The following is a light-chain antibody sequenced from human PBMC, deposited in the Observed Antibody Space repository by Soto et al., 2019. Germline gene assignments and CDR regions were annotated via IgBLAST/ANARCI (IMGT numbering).Light chain of an antibody. Sequence: DNQITQSPSSLSASLGDRVTITCRASQSITTYLNWYQQTSGEAPKLLIYAAARLQTGVPSRFSGSGSGTDFTLTISSLQPEDFATYYCQQAYGAPPTFGQGTKVDIK. CDR2: AAA. CDR1: QSITTY. V-gene: IGKV1-39*01. J-gene: IGKJ1*01. CDR3: QQAYGAPPT.